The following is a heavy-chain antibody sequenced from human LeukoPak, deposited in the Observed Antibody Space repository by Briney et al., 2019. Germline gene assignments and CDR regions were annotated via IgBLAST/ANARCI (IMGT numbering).Heavy chain of an antibody. V-gene: IGHV3-9*03. D-gene: IGHD3-22*01. J-gene: IGHJ4*02. CDR2: ISWNSGSI. CDR3: ARAYYYDSSGYGASYYFDY. CDR1: GFTFDDYA. Sequence: GRSLRLPCAASGFTFDDYAMHWVRQAPGKGLEWVSGISWNSGSIGYADSVKGRFTISRDNAKNSLYLQMNSLRAEDMALYYCARAYYYDSSGYGASYYFDYWGQGTLVTVSS.